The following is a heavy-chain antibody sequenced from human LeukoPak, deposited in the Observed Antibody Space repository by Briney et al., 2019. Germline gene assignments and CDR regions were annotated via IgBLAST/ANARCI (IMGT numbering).Heavy chain of an antibody. D-gene: IGHD4-17*01. CDR3: ARPNQYTVTTFVY. CDR1: GFTVSSNY. V-gene: IGHV3-11*04. CDR2: ISSSGSTI. Sequence: GGSLRLSCAASGFTVSSNYMSWVRQAPGKGLEWVSYISSSGSTIYYADSVKGRFTISRDNAKNSLYLQMNSLRAEDTAVYYCARPNQYTVTTFVYWGQGTLVTVSS. J-gene: IGHJ4*02.